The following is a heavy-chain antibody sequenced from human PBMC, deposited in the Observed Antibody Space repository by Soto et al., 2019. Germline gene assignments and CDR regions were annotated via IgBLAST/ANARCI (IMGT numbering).Heavy chain of an antibody. Sequence: ASVKVSCKASGGTFSSYAINWVRQAPGQGLEWMGGMNPICGNTGYAQKFQGRVTMTRNTSISTAYMELSSLRSEDTAVYYCARVFLGLTYSSALSADYWGQGTLVTVSS. CDR3: ARVFLGLTYSSALSADY. CDR1: GGTFSSYA. V-gene: IGHV1-8*02. D-gene: IGHD6-6*01. CDR2: MNPICGNT. J-gene: IGHJ4*02.